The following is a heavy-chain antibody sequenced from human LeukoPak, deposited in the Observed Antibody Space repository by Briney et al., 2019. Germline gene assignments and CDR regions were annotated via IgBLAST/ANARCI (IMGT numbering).Heavy chain of an antibody. D-gene: IGHD6-13*01. Sequence: GGSLRLSCAASGFTVSDNYMSWVRQAPGKGLEWVSVIYSDGDTHYADSVKGRFTISRDNSENTLYLQMNSLRVEDTAVYYCARSRTSSWYGDYWGQGTLVTVSS. CDR1: GFTVSDNY. CDR2: IYSDGDT. CDR3: ARSRTSSWYGDY. J-gene: IGHJ4*02. V-gene: IGHV3-66*01.